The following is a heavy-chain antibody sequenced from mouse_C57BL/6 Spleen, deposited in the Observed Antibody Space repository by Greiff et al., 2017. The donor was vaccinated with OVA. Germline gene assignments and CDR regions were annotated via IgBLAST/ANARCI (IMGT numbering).Heavy chain of an antibody. Sequence: VQLQQSGTVLARPGASVKMSCKTSGYTFTSYWMHWVKQRPGQGLEWIGAIYPGNSDTSYNQKFKGKAKLTAVTSASTAYMELSSLTNEDSAVYYCTYYGSSYRFDYWGQGTTLTVSS. V-gene: IGHV1-5*01. CDR2: IYPGNSDT. D-gene: IGHD1-1*01. CDR1: GYTFTSYW. J-gene: IGHJ2*01. CDR3: TYYGSSYRFDY.